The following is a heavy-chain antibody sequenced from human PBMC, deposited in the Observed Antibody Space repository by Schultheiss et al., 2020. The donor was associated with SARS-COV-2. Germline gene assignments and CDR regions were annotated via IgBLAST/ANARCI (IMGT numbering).Heavy chain of an antibody. D-gene: IGHD1-1*01. CDR3: ARVVQLGPYYYYYYMDV. J-gene: IGHJ6*03. V-gene: IGHV4-38-2*01. CDR1: GYSISSGYY. Sequence: SETLSLTCAVSGYSISSGYYWGWIRQPPGKGLEWIGSIYHSGSTYYNPSLKSRVTISVDTSKNQFSLKLSSVTAADTAVYYCARVVQLGPYYYYYYMDVWGKGTTVTVSS. CDR2: IYHSGST.